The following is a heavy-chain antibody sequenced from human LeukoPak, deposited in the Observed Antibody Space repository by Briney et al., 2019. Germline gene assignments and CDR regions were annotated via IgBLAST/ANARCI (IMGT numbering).Heavy chain of an antibody. CDR1: GSISTYY. CDR3: ARRSGVWGAFDI. V-gene: IGHV4-59*01. CDR2: IDCSGTT. D-gene: IGHD2-8*01. J-gene: IGHJ3*02. Sequence: PSETLSLTCTAGSISTYYWSWIRQPPGKGLEWIGYIDCSGTTNYNPSLKSRVTISVDTSKNQFSLKLTSVTAADTAVYYCARRSGVWGAFDIWGQGTMVTVSS.